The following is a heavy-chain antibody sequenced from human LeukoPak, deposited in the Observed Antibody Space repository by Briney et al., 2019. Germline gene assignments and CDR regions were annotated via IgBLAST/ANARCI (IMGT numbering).Heavy chain of an antibody. Sequence: PLSLTCTVSGGSISSGGYYWSWIRQPPGKGLEWIGYIYHSGSTYYNPSLKSRVTISVDRSKNQFSLKQSSVTAADTAVYYCARDLRFYYMDVWGKGTTVTVSS. D-gene: IGHD3-3*01. V-gene: IGHV4-30-2*01. CDR2: IYHSGST. CDR1: GGSISSGGYY. J-gene: IGHJ6*03. CDR3: ARDLRFYYMDV.